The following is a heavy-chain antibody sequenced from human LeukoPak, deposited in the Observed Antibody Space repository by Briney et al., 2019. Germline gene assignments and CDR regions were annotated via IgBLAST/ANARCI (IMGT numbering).Heavy chain of an antibody. Sequence: GGSLRLSCAASGFTFSSYSMNWVRQAPGKGLEWVSSISSSSSYIYYADSVKGRFTISRDNAKNSLYLQMNSLRAEDTAVYYCARDLLKYYDFWSGYYGPMDYWGQGTLVTVSS. CDR3: ARDLLKYYDFWSGYYGPMDY. D-gene: IGHD3-3*01. CDR2: ISSSSSYI. J-gene: IGHJ4*02. V-gene: IGHV3-21*01. CDR1: GFTFSSYS.